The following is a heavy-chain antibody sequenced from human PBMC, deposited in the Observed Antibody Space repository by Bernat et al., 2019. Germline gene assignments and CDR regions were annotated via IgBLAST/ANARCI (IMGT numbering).Heavy chain of an antibody. CDR1: KKTFTSYC. J-gene: IGHJ2*01. V-gene: IGHV1-18*01. Sequence: QPAKKTFTSYCISWVRQAPGQGLEWLRWISAYTGNTNYAQKLQGRVTMTTDTYKSTDYIELMSLRSDDTAVYYWARPQRGSGREWYFDLWSR. CDR2: ISAYTGNT. CDR3: ARPQRGSGREWYFDL. D-gene: IGHD2-15*01.